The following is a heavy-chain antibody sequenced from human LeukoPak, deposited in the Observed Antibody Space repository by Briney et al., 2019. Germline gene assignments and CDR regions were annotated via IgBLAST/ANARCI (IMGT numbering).Heavy chain of an antibody. V-gene: IGHV4-59*12. CDR1: PGSISSYY. CDR2: IDYSGTT. Sequence: SETLSLTCSVSPGSISSYYWSWIRQPPEKGLEWIGYIDYSGTTKYNSSLKSRVTISIDTSKNQLPLKLNSVTGADTGVYYCARDRPNLAGILDYWGQGTLVTVSS. J-gene: IGHJ4*02. CDR3: ARDRPNLAGILDY. D-gene: IGHD6-19*01.